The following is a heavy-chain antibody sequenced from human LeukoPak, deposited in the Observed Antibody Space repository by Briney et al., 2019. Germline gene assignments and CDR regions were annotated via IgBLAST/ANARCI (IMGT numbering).Heavy chain of an antibody. J-gene: IGHJ4*02. D-gene: IGHD3-3*01. V-gene: IGHV4-4*07. CDR1: GGSISSYY. CDR2: IYTSGST. CDR3: ARDHTIFGVVNPLYFDY. Sequence: SETLSLTCTVSGGSISSYYWSWIRQPAGKGLEWIGRIYTSGSTNYNPPLKSRVTMSVDTSKNQFSLKLSSVTAADTAVYYCARDHTIFGVVNPLYFDYWGQGTLVTVSS.